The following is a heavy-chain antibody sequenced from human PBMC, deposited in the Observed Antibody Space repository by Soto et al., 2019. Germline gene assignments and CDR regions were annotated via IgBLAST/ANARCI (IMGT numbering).Heavy chain of an antibody. CDR3: ARGGYCNSTSCYRCGMDD. CDR2: ISYDGANK. CDR1: GFTFSSYA. Sequence: QVQLVESGGGVVQPGRSLRLSCAASGFTFSSYAMHWVRQAPGKGLEWVAVISYDGANKYYADSVKGRFTISRDSSKNTLYLQMNSLRAEDTAVYFCARGGYCNSTSCYRCGMDDWGQGTTVTVSS. J-gene: IGHJ6*02. D-gene: IGHD2-2*03. V-gene: IGHV3-30-3*01.